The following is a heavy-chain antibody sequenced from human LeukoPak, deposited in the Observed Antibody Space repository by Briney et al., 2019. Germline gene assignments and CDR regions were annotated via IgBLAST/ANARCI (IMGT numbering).Heavy chain of an antibody. CDR2: INPNSGDT. V-gene: IGHV1-2*02. J-gene: IGHJ4*02. D-gene: IGHD2-2*01. CDR1: GYTFTDYY. Sequence: ASVKVSCKASGYTFTDYYLHWVRQAPGQGFEWMGWINPNSGDTNYAQKFQGRVTMTRDTSISTAHMEMSRLRSDDTAVYYCARANLLYCSSTTCLFDYWGQGTLVTVSS. CDR3: ARANLLYCSSTTCLFDY.